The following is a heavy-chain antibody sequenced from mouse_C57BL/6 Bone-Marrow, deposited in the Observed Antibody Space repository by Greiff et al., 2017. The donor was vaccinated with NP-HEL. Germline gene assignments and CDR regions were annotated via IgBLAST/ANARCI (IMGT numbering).Heavy chain of an antibody. CDR1: GCTFTSYW. J-gene: IGHJ1*03. Sequence: VQLQQPGAELVRPGTSVKLSCKASGCTFTSYWMHWVKQRPGQGLEWIGVIDPSDSYTNYNQKFKGKATLTVDTSSSTAYMQLSSLTSEDSAVYYCARSHYYGSSPYFDVWGTGTTVTVSS. CDR3: ARSHYYGSSPYFDV. V-gene: IGHV1-59*01. CDR2: IDPSDSYT. D-gene: IGHD1-1*01.